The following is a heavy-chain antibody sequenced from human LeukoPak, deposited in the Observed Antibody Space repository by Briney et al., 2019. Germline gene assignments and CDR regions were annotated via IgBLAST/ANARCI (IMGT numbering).Heavy chain of an antibody. CDR3: AKDSVFGVVIIAYDYFDY. D-gene: IGHD3-3*01. Sequence: GGSLRLSCAASGFTFSSYAMSWVRQAPGKGLEWVSAISGSGGSTYYADSVKGRFTISRDNSKNTLYLQMNSLRAEDTAVYYCAKDSVFGVVIIAYDYFDYWGQGTLVTVSS. J-gene: IGHJ4*02. V-gene: IGHV3-23*01. CDR1: GFTFSSYA. CDR2: ISGSGGST.